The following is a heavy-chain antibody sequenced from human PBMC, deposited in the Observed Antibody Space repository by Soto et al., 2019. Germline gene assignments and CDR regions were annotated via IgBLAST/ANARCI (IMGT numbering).Heavy chain of an antibody. Sequence: QVQLQEAAPRLVKPSGTLSLTCAVSGGSISSSNWWSWVRQPPGKGLEWIGEIYHSGNTNYNPSLKSRVTMAVDKSRNQFSLKLSSVTAADTAVYYCARRWGEGRVDYWGQGTLVTVSS. CDR3: ARRWGEGRVDY. V-gene: IGHV4-4*02. D-gene: IGHD3-10*01. CDR2: IYHSGNT. CDR1: GGSISSSNW. J-gene: IGHJ4*02.